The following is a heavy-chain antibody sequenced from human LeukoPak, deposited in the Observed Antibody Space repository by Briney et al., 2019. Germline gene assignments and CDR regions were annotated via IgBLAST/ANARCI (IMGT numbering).Heavy chain of an antibody. J-gene: IGHJ4*02. D-gene: IGHD3-22*01. CDR2: ITPIFGTA. CDR3: AREGSDDSSGYYCDGRLCLDY. CDR1: GGTFRSNA. Sequence: GASVKVSCKASGGTFRSNAISWVRQAPGQGLEWMGGITPIFGTANYAQKFQGRVTITAVESMSTAYMELSSLRSEDTAVYYCAREGSDDSSGYYCDGRLCLDYWGQGTLVTVSS. V-gene: IGHV1-69*13.